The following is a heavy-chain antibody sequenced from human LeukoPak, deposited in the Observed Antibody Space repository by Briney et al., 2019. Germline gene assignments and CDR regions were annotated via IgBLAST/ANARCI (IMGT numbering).Heavy chain of an antibody. CDR1: GGSISRHY. J-gene: IGHJ4*02. CDR3: ARHYCSSTSCSPRWFDY. CDR2: IYYSGST. D-gene: IGHD2-2*01. V-gene: IGHV4-59*08. Sequence: SETLSLTCTVSGGSISRHYWSWIRQPPGKGLEWIGYIYYSGSTRYNPSLKSRVTISVDTSKNQFSLKLSSVTAADTAVYYCARHYCSSTSCSPRWFDYWGQGTLVTVSS.